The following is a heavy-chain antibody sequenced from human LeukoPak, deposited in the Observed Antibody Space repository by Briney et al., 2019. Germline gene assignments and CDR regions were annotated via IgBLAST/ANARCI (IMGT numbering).Heavy chain of an antibody. D-gene: IGHD3-22*01. J-gene: IGHJ4*02. Sequence: KPSEALSLSCSVYGGRISCDYWSWIRRPTGRGLERIREIYYSGTTNYQPSHKSRVTITVDTSKNHFSVKRSSVTDANTAVYYCATSESYYYDRLDYWGQGTLVTVSS. CDR3: ATSESYYYDRLDY. CDR1: GGRISCDY. V-gene: IGHV4-59*08. CDR2: IYYSGTT.